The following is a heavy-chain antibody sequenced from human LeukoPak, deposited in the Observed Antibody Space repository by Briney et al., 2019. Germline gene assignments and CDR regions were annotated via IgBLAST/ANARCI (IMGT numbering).Heavy chain of an antibody. Sequence: GGSLRLSCAASGFTFSSYAMSWVRQTPGKGLEWVANIKQDGSEKYYVDSVKGRFTISRDNAKNSLYLQMNSLRAEDTAVYYCARDRWGSWPEYYFDYWGQGTLVTVSS. CDR3: ARDRWGSWPEYYFDY. D-gene: IGHD6-13*01. J-gene: IGHJ4*02. CDR1: GFTFSSYA. CDR2: IKQDGSEK. V-gene: IGHV3-7*01.